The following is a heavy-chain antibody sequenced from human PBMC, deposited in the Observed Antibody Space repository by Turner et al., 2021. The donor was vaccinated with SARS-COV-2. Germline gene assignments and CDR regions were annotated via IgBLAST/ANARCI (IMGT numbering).Heavy chain of an antibody. CDR2: MNPNSGNT. CDR3: ARTFTAMVRVDY. D-gene: IGHD5-18*01. Sequence: QVQLVQSGAEVKKPGASVRVSCKASGYTFSSYDINWVRQATGQGLEWMGWMNPNSGNTGYVQKFQGRVTMTRNTSISTAYMELSSLRSEDTAVYYCARTFTAMVRVDYWGQGTLVTVSS. J-gene: IGHJ4*02. CDR1: GYTFSSYD. V-gene: IGHV1-8*01.